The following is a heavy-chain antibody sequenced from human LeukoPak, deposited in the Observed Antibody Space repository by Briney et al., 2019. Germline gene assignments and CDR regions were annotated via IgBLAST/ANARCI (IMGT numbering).Heavy chain of an antibody. CDR2: INPSGGST. V-gene: IGHV1-46*01. J-gene: IGHJ1*01. D-gene: IGHD3-22*01. Sequence: GASVKVSCKASGYTFTGYYMHWVRQAPGQGLEWMGIINPSGGSTSYAQKFQGRVTMTRDMSTSTVYMELSSLRSEDTAVYYCAGYYYDSSGDLGYFQHWGQGTLVTVSS. CDR1: GYTFTGYY. CDR3: AGYYYDSSGDLGYFQH.